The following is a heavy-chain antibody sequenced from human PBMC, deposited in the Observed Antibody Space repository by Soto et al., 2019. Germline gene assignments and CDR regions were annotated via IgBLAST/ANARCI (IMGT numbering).Heavy chain of an antibody. V-gene: IGHV4-4*07. CDR3: ARGMTPPGAPAWYYFDS. J-gene: IGHJ4*02. CDR2: FSLSGTT. Sequence: TSETLSLTCTVSGASITGSFFWSWIRQPAGKGLEWIGRFSLSGTTNYNPSLRSRVTMSADASKNQFSLRLTSVTAADTALYYCARGMTPPGAPAWYYFDSWGQGTLVTVSS. D-gene: IGHD2-8*02. CDR1: GASITGSFF.